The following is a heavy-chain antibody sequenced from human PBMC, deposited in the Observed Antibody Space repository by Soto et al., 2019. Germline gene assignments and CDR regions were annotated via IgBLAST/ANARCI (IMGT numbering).Heavy chain of an antibody. CDR2: ISSSGSTI. V-gene: IGHV3-11*01. CDR3: AKPLVLDAFDI. J-gene: IGHJ3*02. Sequence: GGSLRLSCAASGFTFSDYYMSWIRQAPGKGLEWVSDISSSGSTIYYADSVKGRFTISRDNSKNTLYLQMNSLRAEDTAVYYCAKPLVLDAFDIWGQGTMVTVSS. D-gene: IGHD6-13*01. CDR1: GFTFSDYY.